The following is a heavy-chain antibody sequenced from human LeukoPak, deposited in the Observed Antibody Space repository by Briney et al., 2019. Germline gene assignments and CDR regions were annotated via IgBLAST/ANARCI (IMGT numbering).Heavy chain of an antibody. CDR3: ARVRKSLRFLEWLTTHLDY. J-gene: IGHJ4*02. D-gene: IGHD3-3*01. CDR1: GYTFTGYY. V-gene: IGHV1-2*02. Sequence: ASVKVSSKASGYTFTGYYMHWVRQAPGQGLEWMGWINPNSGGTNYAQKFQGRVTMTRDTSISTAYMELSRLRSDDTAVYYCARVRKSLRFLEWLTTHLDYWGQGTLVTVSS. CDR2: INPNSGGT.